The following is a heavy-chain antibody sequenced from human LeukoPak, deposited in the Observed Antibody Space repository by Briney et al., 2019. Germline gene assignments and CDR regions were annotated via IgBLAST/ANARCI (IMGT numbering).Heavy chain of an antibody. CDR2: IKQDGSEK. V-gene: IGHV3-7*04. CDR1: GFTFSGFW. D-gene: IGHD6-13*01. Sequence: GGSLILSCAASGFTFSGFWMTWVCQAPGKGLEWVANIKQDGSEKYYVDSVKGRFTISRDNAKNSLYLQMNSLRAEDTAVYYCTRTSVATAGDYWGQGTLVTVSS. CDR3: TRTSVATAGDY. J-gene: IGHJ4*02.